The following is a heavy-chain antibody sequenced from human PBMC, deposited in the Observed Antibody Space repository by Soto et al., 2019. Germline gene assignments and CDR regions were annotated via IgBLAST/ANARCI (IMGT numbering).Heavy chain of an antibody. CDR2: LYRSGDT. Sequence: KLVESGGGVVQPGGSLRLSCAASGITVSSNYMSWVRQAPGKGLEWVSTLYRSGDTYYADSVRGRFTISRDSSKNTLFVQVSSLRVEDTGVYFCAIAVLKWQKVEWFDLWGQGTLVFVSS. J-gene: IGHJ5*02. V-gene: IGHV3-66*01. D-gene: IGHD2-15*01. CDR1: GITVSSNY. CDR3: AIAVLKWQKVEWFDL.